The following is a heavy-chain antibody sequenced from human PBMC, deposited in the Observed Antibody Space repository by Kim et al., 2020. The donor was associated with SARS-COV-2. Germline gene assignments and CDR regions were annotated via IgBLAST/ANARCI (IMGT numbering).Heavy chain of an antibody. CDR1: GGSISSGDYY. D-gene: IGHD1-1*01. J-gene: IGHJ4*02. CDR3: ARETKLENLLNY. V-gene: IGHV4-30-4*01. CDR2: IYYSGNT. Sequence: SETLSLTCTVSGGSISSGDYYWSWIRQPPGKGLEWIGYIYYSGNTYYNPSLKSRVTISVDTSKNQFSMKLSSVTAADTTVYYCARETKLENLLNYSGQGTLATVSS.